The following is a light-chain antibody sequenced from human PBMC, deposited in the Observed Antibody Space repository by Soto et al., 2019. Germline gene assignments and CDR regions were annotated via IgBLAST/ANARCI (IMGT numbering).Light chain of an antibody. CDR3: CSYAGSYTLYV. Sequence: QSALTQPRSVSGSPGQSGTISCTGTSSDVGGYNYVSCYQQHPGKAPKLMIYDVSKRPSGVPDRFSGSKSGNTASLTISGLQAEDEADYYCCSYAGSYTLYVFGTGTKVTVL. CDR1: SSDVGGYNY. J-gene: IGLJ1*01. CDR2: DVS. V-gene: IGLV2-11*01.